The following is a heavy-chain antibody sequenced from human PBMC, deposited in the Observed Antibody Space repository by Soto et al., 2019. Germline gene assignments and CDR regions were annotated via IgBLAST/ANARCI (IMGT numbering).Heavy chain of an antibody. Sequence: SETLSLTCAVYGGSFSGYYWSWIRQPPGKGLEWIGEINHSGSTNYNPSLKSRVTISVDTSKNQFSLKLSSVTAADTAVYYCVRVHQPSSSGRGFDYWGQGTLVTVSS. V-gene: IGHV4-34*01. D-gene: IGHD6-19*01. J-gene: IGHJ4*02. CDR1: GGSFSGYY. CDR3: VRVHQPSSSGRGFDY. CDR2: INHSGST.